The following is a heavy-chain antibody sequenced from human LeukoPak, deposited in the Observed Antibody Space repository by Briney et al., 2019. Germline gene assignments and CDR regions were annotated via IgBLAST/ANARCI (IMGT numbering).Heavy chain of an antibody. CDR1: GFTFSSYG. Sequence: PGGSLRLSCAASGFTFSSYGMHWVRQAPGKGLEWVAFIRYDGSNKYYADPVKGRFTISRDNAKNSLYMQKNRLRAEDTGVYYCASLMRFWEAVYYYYYYMDVWGKGTTVTDSS. V-gene: IGHV3-30*02. CDR2: IRYDGSNK. CDR3: ASLMRFWEAVYYYYYYMDV. J-gene: IGHJ6*03. D-gene: IGHD3-10*01.